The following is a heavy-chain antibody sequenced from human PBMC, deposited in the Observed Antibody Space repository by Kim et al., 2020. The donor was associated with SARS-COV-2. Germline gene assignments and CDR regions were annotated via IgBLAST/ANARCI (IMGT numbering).Heavy chain of an antibody. CDR3: ARDPLGWLQLGRSNGWFDP. CDR1: GYTFTSYY. J-gene: IGHJ5*02. CDR2: INPSGGST. Sequence: ASVKVSCKASGYTFTSYYMHWVRQAPGQGLEWMGIINPSGGSTSYAQKFQGRVTMTRDTSTSTVYMELSSLRSEDTAVYYCARDPLGWLQLGRSNGWFDPWGQGTLVTVSS. D-gene: IGHD5-12*01. V-gene: IGHV1-46*01.